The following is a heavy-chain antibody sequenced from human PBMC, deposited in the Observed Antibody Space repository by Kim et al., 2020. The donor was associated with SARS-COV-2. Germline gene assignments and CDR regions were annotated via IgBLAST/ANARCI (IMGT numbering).Heavy chain of an antibody. CDR1: GFTFDDYA. V-gene: IGHV3-9*01. Sequence: GGSLRLSCAASGFTFDDYAMHWVRQAPGKGLEWVSGISWNSGSIGYADSVKGRFTISRDNAKNSLYLQMNSLRAEDTALYYCAKETTYYDILTGLEYWGQGTLATVSS. CDR3: AKETTYYDILTGLEY. CDR2: ISWNSGSI. J-gene: IGHJ4*02. D-gene: IGHD3-9*01.